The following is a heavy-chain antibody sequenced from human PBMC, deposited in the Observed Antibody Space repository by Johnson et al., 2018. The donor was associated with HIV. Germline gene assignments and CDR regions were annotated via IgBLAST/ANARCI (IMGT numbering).Heavy chain of an antibody. CDR3: ARDRGSMIVVGSAFDI. J-gene: IGHJ3*02. D-gene: IGHD3-22*01. CDR1: GFSFSNYA. V-gene: IGHV3-30*04. CDR2: ISFDGSNK. Sequence: QVHLVESGGGVVQPGRSLRLSCAASGFSFSNYAMHGVRQAPGKGLEWAAVISFDGSNKDFADYVRGRFTISRDNTKKTLYLQMNRLIAEDTAVYYWARDRGSMIVVGSAFDIWGQGTMVTVSS.